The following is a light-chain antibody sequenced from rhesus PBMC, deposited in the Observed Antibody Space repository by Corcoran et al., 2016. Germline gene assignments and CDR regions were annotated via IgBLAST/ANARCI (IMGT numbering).Light chain of an antibody. J-gene: IGKJ4*01. CDR3: QQYSSRPT. Sequence: DIQMTQSPSSLSASVGDTVTITCRASQGISSWLAWYQQKPGKAPKILIYKASRLESGVPSRFSGSGSGTDFTLTIRSLQSEDFATYYCQQYSSRPTFGGGTKVELK. V-gene: IGKV1-22*01. CDR2: KAS. CDR1: QGISSW.